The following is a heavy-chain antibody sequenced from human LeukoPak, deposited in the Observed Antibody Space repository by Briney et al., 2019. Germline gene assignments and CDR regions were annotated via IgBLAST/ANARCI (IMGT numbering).Heavy chain of an antibody. CDR1: GFTFSSYS. CDR3: AKEYTGTFSPFPSYFDN. CDR2: ISSSSSYI. Sequence: GGSLRLSCAASGFTFSSYSMNWVRQAPGKGLEWVSSISSSSSYIYYADSVKGRFTISRDNAKNSLYLQMNSLRAEDTAIYYCAKEYTGTFSPFPSYFDNWGQGTLVTVSS. D-gene: IGHD1-26*01. J-gene: IGHJ4*02. V-gene: IGHV3-21*04.